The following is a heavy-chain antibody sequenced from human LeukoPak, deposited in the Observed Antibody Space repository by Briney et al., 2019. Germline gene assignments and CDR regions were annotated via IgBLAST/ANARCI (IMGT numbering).Heavy chain of an antibody. V-gene: IGHV3-66*01. CDR3: ARVAVRGSSGYNSWAPFDY. D-gene: IGHD3-22*01. Sequence: GGSLRLSCAASGFTVSSNYMSWVRQAPGKGLEWVSVIYSGGSTYYADSVKGRFTTSRDNSKNTLYLQMNSLRAEDTAVYYCARVAVRGSSGYNSWAPFDYWGQGTLVTVSS. CDR1: GFTVSSNY. J-gene: IGHJ4*02. CDR2: IYSGGST.